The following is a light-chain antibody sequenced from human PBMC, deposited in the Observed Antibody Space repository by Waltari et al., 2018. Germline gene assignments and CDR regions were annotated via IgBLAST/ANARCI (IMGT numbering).Light chain of an antibody. CDR2: EAS. V-gene: IGKV1-5*03. J-gene: IGKJ1*01. CDR3: QQYNSYSRT. CDR1: QSISSW. Sequence: DIQMTQSPSTLSASVGDRATITCRASQSISSWLVWYQQKPGKAPKLLIYEASSLESGVLSRFSGSGSGTEFTLTISSLQPDDFATYYCQQYNSYSRTFGQGTKVEIK.